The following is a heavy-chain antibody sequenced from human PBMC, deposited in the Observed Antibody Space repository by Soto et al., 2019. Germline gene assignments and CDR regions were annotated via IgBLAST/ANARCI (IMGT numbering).Heavy chain of an antibody. CDR1: GYTFTGYY. V-gene: IGHV1-2*04. CDR3: ARDYVEYSSSIPGGFDP. CDR2: INPNSGGT. D-gene: IGHD6-6*01. J-gene: IGHJ5*02. Sequence: ASVKVSCKASGYTFTGYYMHWVRQAPGQGLEWMGWINPNSGGTNYAQKFQGWVTMTRDTSISTAYMELSRLRSDDTAVYYCARDYVEYSSSIPGGFDPWGQGTLVTVSS.